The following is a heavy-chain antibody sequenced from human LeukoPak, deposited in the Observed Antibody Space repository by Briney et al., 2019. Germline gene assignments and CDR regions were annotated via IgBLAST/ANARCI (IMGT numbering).Heavy chain of an antibody. CDR2: IYYSGST. J-gene: IGHJ3*01. V-gene: IGHV4-59*08. Sequence: TSETLSLTCTVSGGSISSYYWSWIRQPPGKGLEWIGYIYYSGSTNYNPSLKSRVTISVDTSKKQFSLKLTSVTAADMAVYFCARQFLVGSTFHAFDLWGQGTRVTVSS. D-gene: IGHD1-26*01. CDR1: GGSISSYY. CDR3: ARQFLVGSTFHAFDL.